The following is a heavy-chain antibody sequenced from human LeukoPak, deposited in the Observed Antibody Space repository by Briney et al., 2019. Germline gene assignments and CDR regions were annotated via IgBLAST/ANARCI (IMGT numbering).Heavy chain of an antibody. D-gene: IGHD3-10*01. J-gene: IGHJ4*02. CDR3: ARRRRITMVRGVIAIFDY. CDR2: INHSGST. CDR1: GDSISSGYY. V-gene: IGHV4-38-2*01. Sequence: SETLSLTCAVSGDSISSGYYWGWIRQPPGKGLEWIGEINHSGSTNYNPSLKSRVTISVDTSKNQFSLKLSSVTAADTAVYYCARRRRITMVRGVIAIFDYWGQGTLVTVSS.